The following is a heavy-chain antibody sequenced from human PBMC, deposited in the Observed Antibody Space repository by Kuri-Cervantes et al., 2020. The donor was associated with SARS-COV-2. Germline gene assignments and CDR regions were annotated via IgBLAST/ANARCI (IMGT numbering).Heavy chain of an antibody. CDR2: ISYDGSNK. CDR1: GFTFSSYA. V-gene: IGHV3-30*04. CDR3: ARDQDYYDSNDYFDY. Sequence: GESLKISCAASGFTFSSYAMHWVRQAPGKGLEWVAVISYDGSNKYYADSVKGRFTISRDNSKNTLYLQMNSLGAEDTAVYYCARDQDYYDSNDYFDYWGQGTLVTVSS. J-gene: IGHJ4*02. D-gene: IGHD3-22*01.